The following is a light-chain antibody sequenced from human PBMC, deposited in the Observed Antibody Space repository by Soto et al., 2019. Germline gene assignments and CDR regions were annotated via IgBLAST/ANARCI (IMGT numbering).Light chain of an antibody. J-gene: IGLJ1*01. V-gene: IGLV1-44*01. CDR3: AAWDDSLNGYV. CDR2: SNN. CDR1: SSNIGRNT. Sequence: SVLTQPPSASGTPGQRVTISCSGSSSNIGRNTVNWYQQLPGTAPKLLIYSNNQRPSGVPDRFSGSKSGTSASLAISGLQSEDEADYHCAAWDDSLNGYVFGTGTKVTVL.